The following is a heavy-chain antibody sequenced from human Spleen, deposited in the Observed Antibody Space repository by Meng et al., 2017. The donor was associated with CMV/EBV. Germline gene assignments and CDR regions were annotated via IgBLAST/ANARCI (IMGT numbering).Heavy chain of an antibody. CDR3: ARALAPSSWYNYFDY. D-gene: IGHD6-13*01. CDR2: ISSSSSTI. J-gene: IGHJ4*02. Sequence: GGSLRLSCAASGFTFSSYSMNWVRQAPGKGLEWVSYISSSSSTIYYADSVKGRFTISRDNAKNSLYLQMNSLRAEDTAVNYCARALAPSSWYNYFDYWGQGTLVTVSS. CDR1: GFTFSSYS. V-gene: IGHV3-48*04.